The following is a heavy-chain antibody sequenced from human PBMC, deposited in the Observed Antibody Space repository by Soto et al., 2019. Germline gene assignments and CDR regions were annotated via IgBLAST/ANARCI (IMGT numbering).Heavy chain of an antibody. J-gene: IGHJ4*02. CDR1: GFTFKNYG. Sequence: QVQLVESGGGVVQPGRSLRLSCAASGFTFKNYGMHWVRQGPGKGLEWVAVIWNDGKHKYYADYGQGRFTISRDNSKNTLYPELNSLRVEDTAVYKGARDPGRGEPPFDYWGQGTLVTVSS. CDR3: ARDPGRGEPPFDY. D-gene: IGHD3-10*01. V-gene: IGHV3-33*01. CDR2: IWNDGKHK.